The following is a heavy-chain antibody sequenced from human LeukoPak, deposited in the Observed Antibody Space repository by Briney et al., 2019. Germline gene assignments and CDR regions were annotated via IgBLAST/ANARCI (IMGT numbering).Heavy chain of an antibody. CDR1: GGSISSSSYY. V-gene: IGHV4-39*01. J-gene: IGHJ5*02. D-gene: IGHD4-23*01. Sequence: PSETLSLTCTVSGGSISSSSYYWGWIRQPPGKGLEWIGSIYYSGSTYYNPSLKSRVTISVDTSKNQFSLKLSSVTAADTAVYYCARHPTVVTPESFRFDPWGQGTLVTVSS. CDR3: ARHPTVVTPESFRFDP. CDR2: IYYSGST.